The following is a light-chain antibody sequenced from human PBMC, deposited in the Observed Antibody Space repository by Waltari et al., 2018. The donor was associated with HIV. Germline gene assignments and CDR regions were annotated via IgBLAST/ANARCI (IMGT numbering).Light chain of an antibody. CDR3: QQYETYYT. Sequence: DIRLTPTPSTLSAAFGDSFTLTCRASQNIGTSLAWYQQRPGKAPTLLIYQASTLQNGVSSRFSGSGSGTEFTLTITSLQRDDFASYFCQQYETYYTFGQG. CDR2: QAS. J-gene: IGKJ2*01. CDR1: QNIGTS. V-gene: IGKV1-5*03.